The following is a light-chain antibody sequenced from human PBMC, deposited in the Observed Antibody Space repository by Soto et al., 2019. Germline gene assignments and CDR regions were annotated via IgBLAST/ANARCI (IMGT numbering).Light chain of an antibody. CDR3: QQTYSVPFT. CDR1: HSISLY. J-gene: IGKJ3*01. Sequence: QMTQSPSSLSASVGDRITITCRASHSISLYLNWYQQKPGKDPKLLIHGASNLQSGVPPRFSGSGSWTDFTLTISSVLPEDFATYYCQQTYSVPFTFGPGTKVDIK. CDR2: GAS. V-gene: IGKV1-39*01.